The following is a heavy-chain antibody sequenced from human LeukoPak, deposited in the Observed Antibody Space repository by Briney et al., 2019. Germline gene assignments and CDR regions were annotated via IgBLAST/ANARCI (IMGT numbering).Heavy chain of an antibody. Sequence: PGGSLRLSCAASGFTFSTYAMNWVRQAPGKGLEWVSAISGSGGSTYYADSVKGRFTISRDNSKNTLYLQMNSLRAEDTAVYYCAKDLGPMTTVTPDYWGQGTLVTVSS. CDR3: AKDLGPMTTVTPDY. D-gene: IGHD4-17*01. CDR2: ISGSGGST. J-gene: IGHJ4*02. CDR1: GFTFSTYA. V-gene: IGHV3-23*01.